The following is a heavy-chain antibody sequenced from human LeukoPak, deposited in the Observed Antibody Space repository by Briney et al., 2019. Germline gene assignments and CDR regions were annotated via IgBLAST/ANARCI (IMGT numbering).Heavy chain of an antibody. CDR1: GFTFSSYS. V-gene: IGHV3-21*01. CDR2: ISSSSSYI. D-gene: IGHD2-15*01. J-gene: IGHJ6*04. CDR3: VGCSGGSCSIWGMDV. Sequence: PGGSLRLSCAASGFTFSSYSMNWVRQAPGKGLEWVSSISSSSSYIYYADSVKGRFTISRDNAKNSLYLQMNSLRAEDTAVYYCVGCSGGSCSIWGMDVWGKGTTVTVSS.